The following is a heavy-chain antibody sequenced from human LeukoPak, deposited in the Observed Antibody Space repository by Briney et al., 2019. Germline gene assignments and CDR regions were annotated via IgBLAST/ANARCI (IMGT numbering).Heavy chain of an antibody. Sequence: SETLSLTCTVSGGSISSSSYYWGWIRQPPGKGLEWIGRIYYSGSTYYNPSLKSRVTISVDTSKNQFSLKLSSVTAADTAVYYCVRVGGYNTSPQFDYWGQGTLVTVSS. CDR2: IYYSGST. CDR3: VRVGGYNTSPQFDY. V-gene: IGHV4-39*07. J-gene: IGHJ4*02. D-gene: IGHD5-24*01. CDR1: GGSISSSSYY.